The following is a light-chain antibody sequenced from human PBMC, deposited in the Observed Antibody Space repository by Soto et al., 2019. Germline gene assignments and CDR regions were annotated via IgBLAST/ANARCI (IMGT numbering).Light chain of an antibody. J-gene: IGKJ5*01. CDR3: QQSYRTPIT. CDR1: QRISTY. V-gene: IGKV1-39*01. Sequence: DIQMTQSPSSLSASVGDRVTITCRASQRISTYLNWYQQKPGKAPKFLIYDASNLQSGVPSRFSGGGSGTDFTLTISSLQPEDFATYYCQQSYRTPITFGQGTRLEIK. CDR2: DAS.